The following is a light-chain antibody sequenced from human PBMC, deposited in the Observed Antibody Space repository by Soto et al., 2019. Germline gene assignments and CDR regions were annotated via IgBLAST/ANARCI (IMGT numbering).Light chain of an antibody. CDR1: NSDVGGYNY. CDR2: DVS. J-gene: IGLJ1*01. V-gene: IGLV2-14*03. CDR3: SSYIPNNSTYV. Sequence: QSVLTQPASVSGSPGQSITFSCTGTNSDVGGYNYVSWYQHHPGKAPKRMIHDVSNRPSGVSNRFSGSKSGNTASLTISGLQAEDEADYYCSSYIPNNSTYVFGTGTKVTVL.